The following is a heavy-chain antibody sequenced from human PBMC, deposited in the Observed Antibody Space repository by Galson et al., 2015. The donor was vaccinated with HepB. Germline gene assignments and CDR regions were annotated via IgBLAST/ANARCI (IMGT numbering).Heavy chain of an antibody. CDR2: INSDGSSI. J-gene: IGHJ5*01. V-gene: IGHV3-74*01. Sequence: SLRLSCAASGFTFSSYWMHWVRQVPGKGPVWVPRINSDGSSISYADSVKGRFTIPRDNAKNTLYLQMNSLRAEDTAVYYCARGLIGSSPGCDNWFDSWGQGTLVTVSS. CDR1: GFTFSSYW. CDR3: ARGLIGSSPGCDNWFDS. D-gene: IGHD1-26*01.